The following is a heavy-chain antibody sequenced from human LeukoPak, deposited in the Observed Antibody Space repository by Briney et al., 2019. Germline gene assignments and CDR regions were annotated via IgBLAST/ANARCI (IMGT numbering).Heavy chain of an antibody. D-gene: IGHD3-10*01. Sequence: GGSLRLSCAASGFTFSSYAMHWVRQAPGKGLEWVAVISYDGSNKDYADSVKGRFTISRDNSKNTLYLQMNSLRAEDTAVYYCARVIPMGRGPNLPDYWGQGTLVTVSS. CDR2: ISYDGSNK. V-gene: IGHV3-30*04. J-gene: IGHJ4*02. CDR3: ARVIPMGRGPNLPDY. CDR1: GFTFSSYA.